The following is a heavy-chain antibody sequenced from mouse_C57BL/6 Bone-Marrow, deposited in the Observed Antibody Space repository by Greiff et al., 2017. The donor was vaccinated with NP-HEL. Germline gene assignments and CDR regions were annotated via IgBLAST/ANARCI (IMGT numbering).Heavy chain of an antibody. Sequence: QVQLQQPGAELVKPGASVKLSCKASGYTFTSYWMHWVKQRPGQGLEWIGMIHPNSGSTNYNEKFKSKATLTVDKSSSTAYMQLSSLTSEDSAVYYGARWYYCNYERVDYWGQGTSVTVSS. D-gene: IGHD2-1*01. CDR2: IHPNSGST. J-gene: IGHJ4*01. CDR1: GYTFTSYW. CDR3: ARWYYCNYERVDY. V-gene: IGHV1-64*01.